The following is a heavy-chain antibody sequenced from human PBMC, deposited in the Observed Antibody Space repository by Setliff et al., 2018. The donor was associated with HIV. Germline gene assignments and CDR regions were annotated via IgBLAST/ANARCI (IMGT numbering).Heavy chain of an antibody. CDR1: GGSISSGSYY. D-gene: IGHD5-18*01. Sequence: PSETLSLTCTVSGGSISSGSYYWSWIRQPAGKGLEWIGHIYTSGSTNYNPSLKSRVTISVDTTKSQISLKLSSVTAADTAVYYCARGAGYSYFDFWGQGALVTVSS. V-gene: IGHV4-61*09. J-gene: IGHJ4*02. CDR2: IYTSGST. CDR3: ARGAGYSYFDF.